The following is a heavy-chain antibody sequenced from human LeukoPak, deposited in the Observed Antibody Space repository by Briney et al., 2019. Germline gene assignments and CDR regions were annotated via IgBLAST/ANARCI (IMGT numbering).Heavy chain of an antibody. CDR3: ATDDGSRWYAGSSRYNWFDP. D-gene: IGHD6-13*01. J-gene: IGHJ5*02. Sequence: SETLSLTSAVYAGSFSAYYWTWLRQPPGKGLEWIGEINHSGSTNYNPSLKSRVTISVDTSKNQFSLKLSSVTAADTAVYYCATDDGSRWYAGSSRYNWFDPWGQGTLVTVSS. V-gene: IGHV4-34*01. CDR1: AGSFSAYY. CDR2: INHSGST.